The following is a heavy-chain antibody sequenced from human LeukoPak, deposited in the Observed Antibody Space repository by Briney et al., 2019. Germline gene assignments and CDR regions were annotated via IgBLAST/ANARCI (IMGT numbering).Heavy chain of an antibody. D-gene: IGHD2-15*01. CDR3: ARERALLVDS. J-gene: IGHJ4*02. CDR2: IYYSGST. CDR1: GGSISSGGYY. Sequence: SETLSLTCTVSGGSISSGGYYWSWIRQHPGKGLEWIGYIYYSGSTYYNPSLKSRVTISVDTSKNQFSLKLSSVTAADTAVYYCARERALLVDSWGQGTLVTVSS. V-gene: IGHV4-31*03.